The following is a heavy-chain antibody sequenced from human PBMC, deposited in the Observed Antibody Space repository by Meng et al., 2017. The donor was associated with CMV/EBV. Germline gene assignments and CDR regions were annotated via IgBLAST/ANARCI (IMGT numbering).Heavy chain of an antibody. D-gene: IGHD2-2*01. Sequence: ASVKVSCKASGYTFTSYYMHWVRQAPGQGLEWMGIINPSGGSTSYAQKFQGRVTMTRDTSASTVYMELSSLRSEDTAVYYCARVPAAKSSLYYYYGMDVWAKGPRSPSP. CDR1: GYTFTSYY. V-gene: IGHV1-46*01. CDR3: ARVPAAKSSLYYYYGMDV. CDR2: INPSGGST. J-gene: IGHJ6*02.